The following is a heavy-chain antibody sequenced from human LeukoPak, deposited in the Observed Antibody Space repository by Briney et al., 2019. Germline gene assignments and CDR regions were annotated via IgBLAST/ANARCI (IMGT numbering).Heavy chain of an antibody. D-gene: IGHD1-26*01. CDR3: ATGLVGATVVEAFDI. CDR2: FDPEDGET. CDR1: GYTLTELS. Sequence: ASVKVSCKVSGYTLTELSMHWVRQAPGKGLEWMGGFDPEDGETIYAQKFQGRVAMTEDTSTDTAYMELSSLRSEDTAVYYCATGLVGATVVEAFDIWGQGTMVTVSS. V-gene: IGHV1-24*01. J-gene: IGHJ3*02.